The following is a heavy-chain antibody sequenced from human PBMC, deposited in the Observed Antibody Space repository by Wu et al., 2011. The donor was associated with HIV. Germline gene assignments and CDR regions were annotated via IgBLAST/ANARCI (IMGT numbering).Heavy chain of an antibody. V-gene: IGHV1-8*02. J-gene: IGHJ6*03. D-gene: IGHD2-2*01. Sequence: QSGAEVKKPGASVKVSCKASGYTFTSYDINWVRQATGQGLEWMGWMNPNSGNTGYAQKFQGRVTMTRNTSISTAYMELSSLRSEDTAVYYCARVPSWPAAIDFYYMDVWGKGTTVTVSS. CDR1: GYTFTSYD. CDR2: MNPNSGNT. CDR3: ARVPSWPAAIDFYYMDV.